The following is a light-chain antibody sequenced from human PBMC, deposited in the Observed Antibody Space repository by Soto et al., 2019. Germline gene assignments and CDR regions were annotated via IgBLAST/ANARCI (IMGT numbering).Light chain of an antibody. CDR3: QQYNNWPPWT. CDR2: GAS. V-gene: IGKV3-15*01. Sequence: EIVMTQSPATLSVAPGERATLSCRASTSVSSNFAGYQQKPGQAPRLLIYGASTRATGIPARFSGSGSGTEFTLTLSSRQSEDFAFYYCQQYNNWPPWTFGQGTNVEIK. CDR1: TSVSSN. J-gene: IGKJ1*01.